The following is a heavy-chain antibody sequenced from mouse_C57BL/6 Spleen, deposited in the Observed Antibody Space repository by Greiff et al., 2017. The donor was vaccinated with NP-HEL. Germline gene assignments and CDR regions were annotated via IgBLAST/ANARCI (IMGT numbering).Heavy chain of an antibody. Sequence: VPLMPSGPVLVKPGASVKMSCKASGYTFTDYYMNWVKQSHGKSLEWIGVINPYNGGTSYNQKFKGKATLTVDKSSSTAYMELNSLTSEDSAVYYCARRVSRPYFDYWGQGTTLTVSS. CDR3: ARRVSRPYFDY. V-gene: IGHV1-19*01. J-gene: IGHJ2*01. CDR1: GYTFTDYY. CDR2: INPYNGGT. D-gene: IGHD3-3*01.